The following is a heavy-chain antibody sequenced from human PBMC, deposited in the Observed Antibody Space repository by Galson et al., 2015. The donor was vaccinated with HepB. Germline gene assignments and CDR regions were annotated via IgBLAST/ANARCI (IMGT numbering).Heavy chain of an antibody. CDR2: IYYSGST. CDR3: ARGITIFGLYYFDY. Sequence: ETLFLTCTVSGGSVSSSNYYWRWIRRPPGKGLEWIGYIYYSGSTNYNSYLKSQVTISVATSKNQFSLKLSSVTAADTAVYYCARGITIFGLYYFDYWGQGTLVTVSS. CDR1: GGSVSSSNYY. D-gene: IGHD3-3*01. V-gene: IGHV4-61*01. J-gene: IGHJ4*02.